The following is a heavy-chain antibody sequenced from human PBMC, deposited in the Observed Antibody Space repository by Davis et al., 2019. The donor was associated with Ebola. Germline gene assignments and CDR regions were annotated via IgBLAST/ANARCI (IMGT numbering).Heavy chain of an antibody. V-gene: IGHV3-11*01. J-gene: IGHJ6*02. D-gene: IGHD6-13*01. Sequence: PGGSLRLSCAASGFTFSDYYMSWIRQAPGKGLEWVSYISSSGSTIYYADSVKGRFTISRDNAKNSLYLQMNSLRAEDTAVYYCASPSGLGIAAAGFYYYYGMDVWGQGTTVTVSS. CDR1: GFTFSDYY. CDR3: ASPSGLGIAAAGFYYYYGMDV. CDR2: ISSSGSTI.